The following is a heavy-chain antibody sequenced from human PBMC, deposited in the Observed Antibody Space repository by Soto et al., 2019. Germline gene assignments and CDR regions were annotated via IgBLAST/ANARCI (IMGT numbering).Heavy chain of an antibody. CDR3: AKVFGGGYDFDY. CDR2: ISGSGAST. D-gene: IGHD5-12*01. Sequence: GGSLRLSCAASGFTFSNYAMTWVRQAPGKGLEWVSTISGSGASTYFAESVKGRFTISRDNSKNMVYLQMNALRAEDTAIYFCAKVFGGGYDFDYWGRGTLVTVSS. V-gene: IGHV3-23*01. CDR1: GFTFSNYA. J-gene: IGHJ4*02.